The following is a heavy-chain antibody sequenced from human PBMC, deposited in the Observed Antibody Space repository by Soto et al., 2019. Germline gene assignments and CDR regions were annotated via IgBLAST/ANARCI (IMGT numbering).Heavy chain of an antibody. CDR2: ISYDGSNK. CDR1: GFTFSSYG. J-gene: IGHJ5*02. Sequence: PGGSLRLSCAASGFTFSSYGMRWVRQAPGKGLEWVAVISYDGSNKYYADSVKGRFTISRDNSKNTLYLQMNSLRAEDTAVYYCAKDEERYCSGGSCYRIDPWGQGTLVTVSS. V-gene: IGHV3-30*18. D-gene: IGHD2-15*01. CDR3: AKDEERYCSGGSCYRIDP.